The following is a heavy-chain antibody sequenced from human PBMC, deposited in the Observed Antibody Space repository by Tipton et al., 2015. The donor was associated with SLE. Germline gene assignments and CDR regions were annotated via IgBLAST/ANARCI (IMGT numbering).Heavy chain of an antibody. CDR3: AKARTTVTSYDAFDI. CDR1: GFTFGSYA. D-gene: IGHD4-17*01. CDR2: ISDTAYYK. Sequence: SLRLSCAASGFTFGSYAMSWVRQAPGKGLEWVSAISDTAYYKNYADSVKGRFTISRDNSRNTLSLEMNSLRAEDTAVYYCAKARTTVTSYDAFDIWGQGTMVTVSS. J-gene: IGHJ3*02. V-gene: IGHV3-23*01.